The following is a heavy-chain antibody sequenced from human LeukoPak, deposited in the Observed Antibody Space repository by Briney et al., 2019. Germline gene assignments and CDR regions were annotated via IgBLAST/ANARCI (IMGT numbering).Heavy chain of an antibody. D-gene: IGHD2-21*02. CDR2: ISWDGGST. CDR1: GSTFDDYT. Sequence: PGGSLRLSCAASGSTFDDYTMHWVRQAPGKGLEWVSLISWDGGSTYYADSVKGRFTISRDNSKNSLYLQMNSLRTDDTALYYCAKAGSHCGGDCLTYWGQGTLVTVSS. CDR3: AKAGSHCGGDCLTY. J-gene: IGHJ4*02. V-gene: IGHV3-43*01.